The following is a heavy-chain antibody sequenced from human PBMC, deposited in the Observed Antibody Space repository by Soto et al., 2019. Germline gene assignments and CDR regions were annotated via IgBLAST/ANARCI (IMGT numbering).Heavy chain of an antibody. J-gene: IGHJ4*02. CDR2: IYYSGST. CDR1: GGSFSGYY. D-gene: IGHD2-8*02. CDR3: ARDKITGLFDY. Sequence: SETLSLTCAVYGGSFSGYYWSWIRQHPGKGLEWIGYIYYSGSTYYNPSLKSRVTISVDTSKNQFSLKLTSVTAADTAVYYCARDKITGLFDYWGQGTLVTVSS. V-gene: IGHV4-34*01.